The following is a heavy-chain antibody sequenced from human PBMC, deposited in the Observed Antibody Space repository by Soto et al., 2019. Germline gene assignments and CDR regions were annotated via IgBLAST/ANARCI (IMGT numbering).Heavy chain of an antibody. V-gene: IGHV3-30-3*01. CDR1: RFTFTSYA. D-gene: IGHD1-26*01. Sequence: XXSLRLSCAASRFTFTSYAMHWVRQAPGKGLESVXVISYXGRNKYSAASXXGRFTISXXNSTNTLYMQMNRIRAEHTAVYYCARPVGSSDYWGQGTLVTVSS. J-gene: IGHJ4*02. CDR3: ARPVGSSDY. CDR2: ISYXGRNK.